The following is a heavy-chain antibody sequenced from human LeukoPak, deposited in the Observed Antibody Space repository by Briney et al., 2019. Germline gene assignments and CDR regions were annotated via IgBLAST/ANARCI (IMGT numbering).Heavy chain of an antibody. V-gene: IGHV3-11*06. CDR2: ISSTSRSYI. D-gene: IGHD5-12*01. Sequence: GGSLRLSCAASGFTFSDYYMSWIRQAPGKGLEWVSSISSTSRSYIYYADSVKGRFTISRDNAKNSLYLQMNSLRAEDTAVYYCAREHSGYDFPGRDYYMDVWGKGTTVTVSS. CDR1: GFTFSDYY. CDR3: AREHSGYDFPGRDYYMDV. J-gene: IGHJ6*03.